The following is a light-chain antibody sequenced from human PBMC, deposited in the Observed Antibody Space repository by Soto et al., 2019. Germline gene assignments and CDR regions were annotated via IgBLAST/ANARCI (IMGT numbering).Light chain of an antibody. Sequence: EVLLTQSPGPLSLSPGERATLSLRATLALNRSCLAWYQHKAGQAPRLLVSGASRRATDSPDRFSGGGAGTDFTLTISRLEPEDSALYYCQQYDRPPITFGQGTRLEIK. CDR3: QQYDRPPIT. J-gene: IGKJ5*01. V-gene: IGKV3-20*01. CDR1: LALNRSC. CDR2: GAS.